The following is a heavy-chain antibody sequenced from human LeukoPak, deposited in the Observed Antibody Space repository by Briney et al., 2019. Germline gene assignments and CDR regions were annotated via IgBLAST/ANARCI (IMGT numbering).Heavy chain of an antibody. V-gene: IGHV3-30*18. J-gene: IGHJ6*02. Sequence: GRSLTLSCAASGFTFSSYGMHWVRQSPGKGLEWVAFTSYDGSNKYYADSVKGRFTIPRDNSKHTLYLQMHSLRAADTAVYYCAKDLATTVINYHYYGMDVWGQGTKVTVPS. CDR1: GFTFSSYG. CDR3: AKDLATTVINYHYYGMDV. D-gene: IGHD4-23*01. CDR2: TSYDGSNK.